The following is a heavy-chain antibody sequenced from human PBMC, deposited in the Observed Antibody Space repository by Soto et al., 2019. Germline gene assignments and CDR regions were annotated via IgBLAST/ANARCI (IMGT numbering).Heavy chain of an antibody. J-gene: IGHJ4*02. V-gene: IGHV1-8*03. Sequence: GASVKVSCKASGYTFTSYDINWVRQATGQGLEWMGWMNPNSGNTGHAQKFQGRFTISRDSTKQTLYLQMNSLRPDDTAMYYCARDGVSSTEYTWNYGTYFDYWGQGALVTVSS. CDR2: MNPNSGNT. D-gene: IGHD1-7*01. CDR1: GYTFTSYD. CDR3: ARDGVSSTEYTWNYGTYFDY.